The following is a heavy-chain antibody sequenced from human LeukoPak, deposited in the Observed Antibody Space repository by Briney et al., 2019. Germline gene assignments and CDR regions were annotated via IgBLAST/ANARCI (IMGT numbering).Heavy chain of an antibody. CDR3: ARGKIFVEGVVVVAASQPYFDY. V-gene: IGHV4-39*07. CDR1: GGSISSSSYY. J-gene: IGHJ4*02. CDR2: IYYSGST. Sequence: SETLSLTCTVSGGSISSSSYYWGWIRQPPGKGPEWIGSIYYSGSTNYNPSLKSRVTMSVDTSKNQFSLKLSSVTAADTAVYYCARGKIFVEGVVVVAASQPYFDYWGQGTLVTVSS. D-gene: IGHD2-15*01.